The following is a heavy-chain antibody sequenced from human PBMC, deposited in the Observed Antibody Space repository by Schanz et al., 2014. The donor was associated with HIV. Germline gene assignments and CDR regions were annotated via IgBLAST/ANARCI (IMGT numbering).Heavy chain of an antibody. V-gene: IGHV3-48*04. CDR1: GFMFSSYG. CDR3: ARDSWYGDY. Sequence: EVQLLESGGGLVQPGGSLRVSCAASGFMFSSYGMSWVRQAPGKGLEWVSYISSSGNTIYYGDSVKGRFTISRDNAKNSLYLQMNSLRAEDTAVYYCARDSWYGDYWGLGTLVTVSS. J-gene: IGHJ4*02. D-gene: IGHD6-13*01. CDR2: ISSSGNTI.